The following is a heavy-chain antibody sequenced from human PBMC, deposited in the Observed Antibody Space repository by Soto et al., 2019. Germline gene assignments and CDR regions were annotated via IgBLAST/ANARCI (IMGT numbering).Heavy chain of an antibody. CDR3: ATRPHAIDY. V-gene: IGHV1-18*01. D-gene: IGHD6-6*01. CDR1: GYTFTSFG. J-gene: IGHJ4*02. CDR2: ITTDKGKT. Sequence: ASVKVSCKTSGYTFTSFGISWVRQAPGQGREWMGWITTDKGKTNYAQKFQGRVTMTTDTSTSTAYMELRSLRSDDTAVYYCATRPHAIDYSGRGNLVTVSS.